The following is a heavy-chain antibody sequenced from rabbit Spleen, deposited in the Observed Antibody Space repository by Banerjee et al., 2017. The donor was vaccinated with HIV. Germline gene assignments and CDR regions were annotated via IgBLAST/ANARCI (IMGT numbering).Heavy chain of an antibody. CDR3: ARDLDDVIGWNFGW. Sequence: QSLEESGGDLVKPGASLTLTCTASGFSFSYSDYMCWVRQPPGKGPEWIACIGAGVSSTTYYATWAKGRFTISKTSSTTVTLQMTSLTAADTATYFCARDLDDVIGWNFGWWGQGTLVTVS. CDR1: GFSFSYSDY. V-gene: IGHV1S40*01. J-gene: IGHJ4*01. CDR2: IGAGVSSTT. D-gene: IGHD1-1*01.